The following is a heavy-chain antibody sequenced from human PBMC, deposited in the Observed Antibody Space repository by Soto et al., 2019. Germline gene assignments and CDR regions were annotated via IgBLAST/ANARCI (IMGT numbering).Heavy chain of an antibody. V-gene: IGHV3-30*04. D-gene: IGHD3-3*01. CDR3: AREIERLLGF. CDR1: GFTFSSYA. J-gene: IGHJ4*02. CDR2: ISYDGRNK. Sequence: QVQLVESGGGVVQPGRSLRLSCAASGFTFSSYAMHWVRQAPGKGLEWVAVISYDGRNKYYADSVKGRFTISRDNSKNTLYQQMNSLSAQDTAVYYCAREIERLLGFWGQGTLVTVSS.